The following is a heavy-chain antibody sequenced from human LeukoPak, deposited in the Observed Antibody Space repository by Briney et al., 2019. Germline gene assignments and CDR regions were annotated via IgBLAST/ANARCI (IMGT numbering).Heavy chain of an antibody. CDR1: GFTFSNYA. J-gene: IGHJ4*02. CDR3: AKDSRIVVVPAARGGDYFDY. V-gene: IGHV3-23*01. CDR2: ISGNGGST. D-gene: IGHD2-2*01. Sequence: GGSLRLSCAASGFTFSNYAMRWVRQAPGKGLEWVSAISGNGGSTYYADSVKGRFTISRDNSKNTLFLQMNSLRAEDTAVYYCAKDSRIVVVPAARGGDYFDYWGQGTLVTVSS.